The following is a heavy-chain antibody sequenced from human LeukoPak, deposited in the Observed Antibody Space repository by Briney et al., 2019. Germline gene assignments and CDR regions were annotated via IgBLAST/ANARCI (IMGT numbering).Heavy chain of an antibody. V-gene: IGHV3-23*01. J-gene: IGHJ4*02. CDR3: AKDFVGTGNFRGGDY. CDR2: ISRIGGST. CDR1: GFIFSNYA. D-gene: IGHD1-1*01. Sequence: GGSLRLSCAASGFIFSNYALAWVRQAPGKGLEWVSGISRIGGSTHYADTVKGRFTISRDNSKNILYLQMNSLRAEDTALYYCAKDFVGTGNFRGGDYWGQGTLVTVSS.